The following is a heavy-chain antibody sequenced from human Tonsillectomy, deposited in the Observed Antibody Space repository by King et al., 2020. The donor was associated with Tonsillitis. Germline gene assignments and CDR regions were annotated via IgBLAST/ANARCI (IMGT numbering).Heavy chain of an antibody. D-gene: IGHD6-13*01. Sequence: HVQLQESGPGLVKPSETLSLTCTVSGGSISSYYWSWIRQPPGKGLEWIGXXSKSGSXXYNPSLKSRVTISVDTSKNQFSLKLSSVTAADTALYYCARHRGDSSSWYNYWGQGTLVTVSS. V-gene: IGHV4-59*08. CDR3: ARHRGDSSSWYNY. CDR1: GGSISSYY. CDR2: XSKSGSX. J-gene: IGHJ4*02.